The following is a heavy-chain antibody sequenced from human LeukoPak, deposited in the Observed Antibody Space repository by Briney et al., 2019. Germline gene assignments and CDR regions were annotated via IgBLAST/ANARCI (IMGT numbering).Heavy chain of an antibody. CDR2: IIPIFRTA. Sequence: SVKVSCKASGGTFSSYAINWVRQAPGQGLEWVGGIIPIFRTANYAQKFQGRVTITADESTSTAYMELSSLRSEDTAVYYCASKVYYYGSGSSYYYYYGMDVWGQGTTVTVSS. D-gene: IGHD3-10*01. V-gene: IGHV1-69*13. CDR3: ASKVYYYGSGSSYYYYYGMDV. CDR1: GGTFSSYA. J-gene: IGHJ6*02.